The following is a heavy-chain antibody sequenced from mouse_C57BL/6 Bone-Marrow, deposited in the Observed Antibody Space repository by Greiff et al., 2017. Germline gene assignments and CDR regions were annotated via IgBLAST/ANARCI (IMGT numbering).Heavy chain of an antibody. J-gene: IGHJ1*03. V-gene: IGHV14-4*01. CDR1: GFNIKDDY. Sequence: EVQLQQSGAELVRPGASVKLSCTASGFNIKDDYMHWVKQRPEQGLEWIGWIDPENGDTEYASKFQGKATITADTSSNTAYLQLSSLTSEDTAVYYRTLDGYDHWYCYVWGTGTRVTVAS. CDR2: IDPENGDT. D-gene: IGHD2-2*01. CDR3: TLDGYDHWYCYV.